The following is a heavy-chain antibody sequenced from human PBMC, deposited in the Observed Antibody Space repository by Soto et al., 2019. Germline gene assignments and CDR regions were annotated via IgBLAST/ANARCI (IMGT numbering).Heavy chain of an antibody. CDR3: ARKGVAARSYYFDY. CDR1: GGSISSYY. J-gene: IGHJ4*02. CDR2: IYYSGST. D-gene: IGHD6-6*01. V-gene: IGHV4-59*01. Sequence: SETLSLTCTVSGGSISSYYWSWIRQPPGKGLEWIGYIYYSGSTNYNPSLKSRVTISVDTSKNQFSLKLSSVTAADTAAYYCARKGVAARSYYFDYWGQGTLVTVSS.